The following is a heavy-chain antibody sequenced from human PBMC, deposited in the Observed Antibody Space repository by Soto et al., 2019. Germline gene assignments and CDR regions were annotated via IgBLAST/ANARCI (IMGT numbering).Heavy chain of an antibody. Sequence: PGGSLRLSCAASGFTFSSYDMHWVRQAPGKGLEWVAVISYDGSNKYYAASVKGGFTISSDNSKNTLYLQMTIPTAEDTAVYYCAKMGKGKWELLWASAFDIWGQGTMVTVSS. CDR3: AKMGKGKWELLWASAFDI. J-gene: IGHJ3*02. CDR1: GFTFSSYD. CDR2: ISYDGSNK. V-gene: IGHV3-30*18. D-gene: IGHD1-26*01.